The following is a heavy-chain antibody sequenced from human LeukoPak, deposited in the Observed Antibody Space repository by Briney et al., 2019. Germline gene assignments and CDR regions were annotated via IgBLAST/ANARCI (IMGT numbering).Heavy chain of an antibody. CDR3: ARCRELLDPFDY. Sequence: LTGGSLRFSGAASGFTFSTYAMSWLRQAPGKGLEWVSSIRGGGDTTYDADSLKGRFTISRYNSKNTVYLQMNNLKAEDTAIYYCARCRELLDPFDYWGQGALVTVSS. CDR1: GFTFSTYA. CDR2: IRGGGDTT. J-gene: IGHJ4*02. D-gene: IGHD1-7*01. V-gene: IGHV3-23*01.